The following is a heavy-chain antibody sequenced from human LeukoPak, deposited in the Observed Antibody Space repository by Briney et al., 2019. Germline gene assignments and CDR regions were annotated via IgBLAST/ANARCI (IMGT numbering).Heavy chain of an antibody. V-gene: IGHV4-61*02. Sequence: SETLSLTCTVSGGSISSGSYYWSWIRQPAGKGLEWIGRVYTSGSTNYNPSLKSRVTISVDTSKNQFSLKLSSVTAADTAVYYCARGGYDSSGYYYLDYWGQGTLVTVSS. D-gene: IGHD3-22*01. CDR2: VYTSGST. CDR1: GGSISSGSYY. J-gene: IGHJ4*02. CDR3: ARGGYDSSGYYYLDY.